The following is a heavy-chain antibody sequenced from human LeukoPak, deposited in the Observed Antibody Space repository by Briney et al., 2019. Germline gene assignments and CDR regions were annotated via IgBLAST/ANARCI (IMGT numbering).Heavy chain of an antibody. V-gene: IGHV4-59*01. CDR3: ARESDSSGWYDTGVWFDP. Sequence: SETLSLTCTVSGGSISSYYWSWIRQPPGKGLEWIGYIYYSGSTNYNPSLKSRVTISVDTSKNQFSLKLSSVAAADTAVYYCARESDSSGWYDTGVWFDPWGQGTLVTVSS. CDR1: GGSISSYY. CDR2: IYYSGST. D-gene: IGHD6-19*01. J-gene: IGHJ5*02.